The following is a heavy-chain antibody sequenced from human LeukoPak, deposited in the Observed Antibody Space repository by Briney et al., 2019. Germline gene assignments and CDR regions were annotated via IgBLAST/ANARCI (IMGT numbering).Heavy chain of an antibody. V-gene: IGHV3-30*04. CDR2: ISYDGSNK. J-gene: IGHJ4*02. Sequence: GRSLRLSCAASGFTFSSYAMHWVRQAPGKGLEWVAVISYDGSNKYYADSVKGRFTTSRDNSKNTLYPQMNSLRAEDTAVYYCARDYCSGGSCYFDYWGQGTLVTVSS. CDR3: ARDYCSGGSCYFDY. CDR1: GFTFSSYA. D-gene: IGHD2-15*01.